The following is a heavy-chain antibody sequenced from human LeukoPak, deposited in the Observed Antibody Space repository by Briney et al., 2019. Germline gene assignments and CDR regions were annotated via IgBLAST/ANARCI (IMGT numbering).Heavy chain of an antibody. CDR3: ARGYGYSYGYYFDY. V-gene: IGHV4-61*02. J-gene: IGHJ4*02. D-gene: IGHD5-18*01. CDR1: GGSISSGSYY. Sequence: SETLCLTCTVSGGSISSGSYYWSWIRQPAGKGLEWIGRIYTSGSTNYNPSLKSRVTISVDTPKNQCSLKLSSVTAADTAVYYCARGYGYSYGYYFDYWGQGTLVTVSS. CDR2: IYTSGST.